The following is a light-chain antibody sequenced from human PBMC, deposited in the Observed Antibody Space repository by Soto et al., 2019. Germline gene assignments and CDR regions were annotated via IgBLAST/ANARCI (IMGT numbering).Light chain of an antibody. CDR3: SSYTSSSTLSV. CDR2: DVS. CDR1: SSDVGGYNY. Sequence: QSALTQPAPVSGSPGQSITISCTGTSSDVGGYNYVSWYQQHPGKAPKLMIYDVSNRPSGVSNRFSGSKSGNTASLTISGLQAEDEADYYCSSYTSSSTLSVFGTGTKLTVL. V-gene: IGLV2-14*03. J-gene: IGLJ1*01.